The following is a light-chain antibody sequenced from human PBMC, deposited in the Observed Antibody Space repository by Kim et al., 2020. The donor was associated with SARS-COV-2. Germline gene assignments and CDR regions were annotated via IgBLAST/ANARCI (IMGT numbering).Light chain of an antibody. CDR3: QQRRNWPLT. CDR1: QSVSVY. CDR2: DAA. J-gene: IGKJ4*01. Sequence: LAPGERATPSCRASQSVSVYFGWYQQKPGQAPRLLISDAAKRATGIPARFTGSGSGTDFTLTISSLEPEDFAVYYCQQRRNWPLTFGGGTKVEIK. V-gene: IGKV3-11*01.